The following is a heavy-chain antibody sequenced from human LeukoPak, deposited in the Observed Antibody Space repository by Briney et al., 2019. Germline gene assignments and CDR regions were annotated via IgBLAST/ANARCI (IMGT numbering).Heavy chain of an antibody. CDR2: IYSGGST. D-gene: IGHD5-12*01. CDR3: ARDAPPIVATPIDH. Sequence: GGSLRLSCAASGFSVGSNYMSWVRQAPGKGLEWVSVIYSGGSTYYADSVKGRFTISRDNSKNTVYLQMNSLRAEDTAVYYCARDAPPIVATPIDHWGQGTLVTVSS. J-gene: IGHJ4*02. CDR1: GFSVGSNY. V-gene: IGHV3-66*01.